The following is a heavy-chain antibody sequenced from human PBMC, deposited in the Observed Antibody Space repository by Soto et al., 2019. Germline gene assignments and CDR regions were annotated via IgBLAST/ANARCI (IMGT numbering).Heavy chain of an antibody. D-gene: IGHD3-3*01. V-gene: IGHV4-59*01. CDR1: GGSISSYY. CDR3: ARFYDFWSGYDY. CDR2: IYYSGST. J-gene: IGHJ4*02. Sequence: SETLSFTCTVSGGSISSYYWSWIRQPPGKGLEWIGYIYYSGSTNYNPSLKSRVTISVDTSKNQFSLKLSSVTAADTAVYYCARFYDFWSGYDYWGQGTLVTVSS.